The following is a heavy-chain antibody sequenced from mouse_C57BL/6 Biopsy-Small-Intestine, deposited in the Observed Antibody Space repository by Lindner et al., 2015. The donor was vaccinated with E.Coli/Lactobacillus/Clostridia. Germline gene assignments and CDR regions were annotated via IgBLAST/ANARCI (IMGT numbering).Heavy chain of an antibody. V-gene: IGHV1-63*01. J-gene: IGHJ2*01. CDR1: GYTFTNYW. CDR2: IYPGGGYT. D-gene: IGHD2-4*01. CDR3: ARKVFYYDYDGYYFDY. Sequence: VQLQESGAEVVRPGTSVKMSCKASGYTFTNYWIGWAKQRPGHGLEWIGDIYPGGGYTNYNEKFKGKATLTADKSSSTAYMQFSSLTSEDSAIYFCARKVFYYDYDGYYFDYWGQGTTLTVSS.